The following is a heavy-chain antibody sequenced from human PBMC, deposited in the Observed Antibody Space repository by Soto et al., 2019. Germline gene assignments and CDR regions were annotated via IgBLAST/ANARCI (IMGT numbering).Heavy chain of an antibody. Sequence: QVKLVQSGAEVKKPGASVKVSCKASGYTFTTYGISWVRQAPGQGLAWMGWISAYNDNTNYAQKLQGRVTMTTDTSTSTAYMELSSLRSDYTAVSYCAIIMTRTKQVLGGYYYGMDGWGQGTTVTVAS. J-gene: IGHJ6*02. CDR3: AIIMTRTKQVLGGYYYGMDG. D-gene: IGHD3-16*01. V-gene: IGHV1-18*01. CDR1: GYTFTTYG. CDR2: ISAYNDNT.